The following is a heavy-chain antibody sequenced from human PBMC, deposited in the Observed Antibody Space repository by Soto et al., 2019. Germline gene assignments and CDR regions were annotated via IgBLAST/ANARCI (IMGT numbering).Heavy chain of an antibody. Sequence: EEQLVESGGGLVKVGGSLRLSCAASGFTFSSFGMNWVRQAPGKGLEWVSCISRRSTYIYSADSLKGRFTSSRDDAMNSVYLQINDVRVEDTAVYYCARVDAISGTTANWYFDRWGRGTPVTFSS. D-gene: IGHD1-20*01. V-gene: IGHV3-21*01. CDR2: ISRRSTYI. J-gene: IGHJ2*01. CDR3: ARVDAISGTTANWYFDR. CDR1: GFTFSSFG.